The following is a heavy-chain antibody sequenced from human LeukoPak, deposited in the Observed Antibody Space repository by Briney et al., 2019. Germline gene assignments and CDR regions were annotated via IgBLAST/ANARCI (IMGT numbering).Heavy chain of an antibody. Sequence: ASVKVSCKVSGYTLTELSMHWVRQAPGKGLEWMGGFDPEDGETIYAQKFQGRVTMTTDTSTSTAYMELRSLRSDDTAVYYCARGIAVAGTPFGPYYCMDVWGKGTTVAVSS. CDR3: ARGIAVAGTPFGPYYCMDV. CDR2: FDPEDGET. J-gene: IGHJ6*03. V-gene: IGHV1-24*01. D-gene: IGHD6-19*01. CDR1: GYTLTELS.